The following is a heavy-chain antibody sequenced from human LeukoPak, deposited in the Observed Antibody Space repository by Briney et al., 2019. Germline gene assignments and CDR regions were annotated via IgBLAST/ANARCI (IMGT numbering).Heavy chain of an antibody. CDR3: GKTTVGYSSGQKPAWPVDY. CDR2: IFGSGGSP. D-gene: IGHD5-18*01. V-gene: IGHV3-23*01. Sequence: GGSLRLSCEASGFTFGSHAMYWVRQAPGKGLEWVAGIFGSGGSPHYADSVKGRFTISRDNPRNTVYLQIDSLRDEDTAVYYCGKTTVGYSSGQKPAWPVDYWGQGTLVTVSS. CDR1: GFTFGSHA. J-gene: IGHJ4*02.